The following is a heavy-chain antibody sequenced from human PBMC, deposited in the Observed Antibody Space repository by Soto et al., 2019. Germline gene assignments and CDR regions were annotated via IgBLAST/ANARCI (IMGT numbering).Heavy chain of an antibody. V-gene: IGHV4-4*07. CDR2: IYATGTT. Sequence: SETLSLTCTVSGASISGYYWSWIRKSAGKGLEWIGRIYATGTTDYNPSLKSRVMMSVDTSKKQLSLKLRSVTAADTAVYYCVRDGTKTLRDWFDPWGQGISVTVS. D-gene: IGHD1-1*01. J-gene: IGHJ5*02. CDR1: GASISGYY. CDR3: VRDGTKTLRDWFDP.